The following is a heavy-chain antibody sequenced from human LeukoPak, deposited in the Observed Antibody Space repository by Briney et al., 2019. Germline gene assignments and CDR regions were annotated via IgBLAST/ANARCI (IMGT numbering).Heavy chain of an antibody. Sequence: TSETLSLTCSVSGGSISSYYWSWIRQPPGKGLEWIGYIHYSGSTNYNPSLKSRVTISVHTSKNQFSLKLSSVTAADTAVYYCARVEEGYGPGRRKNYSYYYMNVWGKGPRSPSP. V-gene: IGHV4-59*01. CDR3: ARVEEGYGPGRRKNYSYYYMNV. CDR2: IHYSGST. D-gene: IGHD3-10*01. J-gene: IGHJ6*03. CDR1: GGSISSYY.